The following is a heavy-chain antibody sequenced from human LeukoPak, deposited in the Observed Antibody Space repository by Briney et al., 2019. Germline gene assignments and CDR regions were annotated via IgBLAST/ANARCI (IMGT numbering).Heavy chain of an antibody. CDR1: GFTFSSYA. V-gene: IGHV3-30*04. Sequence: GRSLRLSCAASGFTFSSYAMDWVRQAPGKGLEWVAVISDVGSNTYYADSVKGRFTISRDNSKNTLYPQMYSLRAEDTAVYYCARVYDYVWGVYRYQGVPVDYWGQGTLVTVSS. CDR3: ARVYDYVWGVYRYQGVPVDY. D-gene: IGHD3-16*02. CDR2: ISDVGSNT. J-gene: IGHJ4*02.